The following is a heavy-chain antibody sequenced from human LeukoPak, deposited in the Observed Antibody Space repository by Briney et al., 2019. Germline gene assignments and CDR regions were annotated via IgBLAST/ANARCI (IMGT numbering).Heavy chain of an antibody. CDR2: IYYSGST. CDR3: ARDRGDRRNGGFYYYYYYMDV. J-gene: IGHJ6*03. V-gene: IGHV4-59*01. D-gene: IGHD7-27*01. Sequence: YWXWLXQPPGKGLEWXGYIYYSGSTNYNASLTSRGTISVDTSKNKFSLKLSSVTAADTAVYYCARDRGDRRNGGFYYYYYYMDVWGKGTTVTVSS. CDR1: Y.